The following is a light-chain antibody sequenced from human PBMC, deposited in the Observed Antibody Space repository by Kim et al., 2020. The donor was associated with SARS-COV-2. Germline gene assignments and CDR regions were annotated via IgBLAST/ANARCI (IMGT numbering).Light chain of an antibody. CDR2: ELS. J-gene: IGKJ2*01. V-gene: IGKV2-29*02. CDR3: MQRLDLYT. Sequence: IVMTQTPLSLSITLGQPASISCKSNQSLLYTDGRTYLYWYLQKAGQSPHLLISELSSRFSGAPDRFSGSGSGTDFTLKISLVEAADVGVYSCMQRLDLYTFGQGTNLEI. CDR1: QSLLYTDGRTY.